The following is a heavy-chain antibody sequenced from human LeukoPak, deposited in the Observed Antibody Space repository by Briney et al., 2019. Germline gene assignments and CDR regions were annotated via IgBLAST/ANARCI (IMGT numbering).Heavy chain of an antibody. Sequence: ASVKVSCKASGYTFSNYGISWVRQAPGQGLEWMGWISVYNGNTNYAQKVQGRVTMTTDTSTNTAYMELRSLRSDDTAVYYCARDRRFFDWLLSIRDAFDIWGQGTMVTVSS. CDR1: GYTFSNYG. CDR2: ISVYNGNT. V-gene: IGHV1-18*01. D-gene: IGHD3-9*01. CDR3: ARDRRFFDWLLSIRDAFDI. J-gene: IGHJ3*02.